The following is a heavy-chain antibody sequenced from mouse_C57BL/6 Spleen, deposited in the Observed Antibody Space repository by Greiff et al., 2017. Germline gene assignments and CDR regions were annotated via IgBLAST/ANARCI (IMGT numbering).Heavy chain of an antibody. J-gene: IGHJ3*01. CDR1: GFSLTSYG. Sequence: QVQLQQSGPGLVQPSQSLSITCTVSGFSLTSYGVHWVRQSPGTGLEWLGVIWSGGSTDYNAAFISRLSISKDNSKSQVFFKMNSLQADDTAIYYCARKGGYYGSLAYWGQGTLVTVSA. D-gene: IGHD1-1*01. V-gene: IGHV2-2*01. CDR2: IWSGGST. CDR3: ARKGGYYGSLAY.